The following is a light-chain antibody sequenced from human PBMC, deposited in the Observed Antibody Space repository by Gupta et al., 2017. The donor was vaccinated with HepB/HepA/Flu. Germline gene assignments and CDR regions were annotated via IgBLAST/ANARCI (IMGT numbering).Light chain of an antibody. V-gene: IGLV1-44*01. J-gene: IGLJ3*02. Sequence: QSVLTQPPSASATPGPRVTSSCSGSTPNIGSNFVSWYQQVPGSAPKLLIYSNNQRPSGVPDRFSGSKSGTSASLAISGLQSDDEADYYCAAWDDSLSGPNWVFGGGTKVTV. CDR1: TPNIGSNF. CDR2: SNN. CDR3: AAWDDSLSGPNWV.